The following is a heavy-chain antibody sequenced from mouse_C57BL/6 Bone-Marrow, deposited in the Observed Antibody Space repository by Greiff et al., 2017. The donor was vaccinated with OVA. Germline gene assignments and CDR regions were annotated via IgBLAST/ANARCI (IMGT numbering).Heavy chain of an antibody. D-gene: IGHD2-5*01. V-gene: IGHV1-81*01. CDR2: IYPRSGNT. CDR1: GYTFTSYG. CDR3: ASNSNFSWFAY. Sequence: VQLQQSGAELARPGASVKLSCKASGYTFTSYGISWVKQRTGQGLEWIGEIYPRSGNTYYNEKFKGKATLTADKSSSTAYMELRSLTSEASAVYFCASNSNFSWFAYWGQGTLVTVSA. J-gene: IGHJ3*01.